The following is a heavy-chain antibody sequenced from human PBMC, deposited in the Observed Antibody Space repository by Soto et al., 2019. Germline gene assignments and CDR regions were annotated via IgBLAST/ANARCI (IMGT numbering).Heavy chain of an antibody. V-gene: IGHV3-11*04. J-gene: IGHJ2*01. CDR2: ISSSGSTI. D-gene: IGHD4-17*01. CDR3: ARGALRNDYGDQMIGGYFDL. CDR1: GFTFSDYY. Sequence: PGGSLRLSCAASGFTFSDYYMSWIRQAPGKGLEWVSYISSSGSTIYYADSVKGRFTISRDNAKNSLYLQMNSLRDEDTAVYYCARGALRNDYGDQMIGGYFDLWGRGTLVTVSS.